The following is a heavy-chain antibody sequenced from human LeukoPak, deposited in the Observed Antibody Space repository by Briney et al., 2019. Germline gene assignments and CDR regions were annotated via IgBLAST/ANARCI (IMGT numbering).Heavy chain of an antibody. Sequence: SETLSLTCTVSGGSISSSSYYWGWIRQPPGKGLEWIGSIYYSGSTYYNPSLKSRVTISVDTSKNQFSLILTSVTAADTAVYYCARVDIVATIHFDYWGQGTLVTVSS. CDR1: GGSISSSSYY. CDR3: ARVDIVATIHFDY. J-gene: IGHJ4*02. V-gene: IGHV4-39*07. D-gene: IGHD5-12*01. CDR2: IYYSGST.